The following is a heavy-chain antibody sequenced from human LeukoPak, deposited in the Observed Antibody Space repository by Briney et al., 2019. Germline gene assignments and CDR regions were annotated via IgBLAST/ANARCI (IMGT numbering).Heavy chain of an antibody. D-gene: IGHD1-26*01. CDR2: INPSGGST. V-gene: IGHV1-46*01. Sequence: ASVKVSCKASGYTFTSYYMHWVRLAPGQGLEWMGIINPSGGSTNYAQKFQGRVTITADESTSTAYMELSSLRSEDTAVYYCARVNYRTYYFDYWGQGTLVTVSS. J-gene: IGHJ4*02. CDR3: ARVNYRTYYFDY. CDR1: GYTFTSYY.